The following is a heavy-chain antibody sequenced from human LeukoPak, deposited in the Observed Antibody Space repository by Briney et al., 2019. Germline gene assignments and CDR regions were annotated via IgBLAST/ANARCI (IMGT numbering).Heavy chain of an antibody. CDR2: INPSGGST. CDR1: GYTFTSYY. V-gene: IGHV1-46*01. D-gene: IGHD5-18*01. Sequence: ASVKVSCKASGYTFTSYYMHWVRQAPGQGLEWMGIINPSGGSTSYAQKFQGRVTMTRDTSTSTVFMELSSLRSEDTAVYYCVILWKQNSQNDYWGQGTLGTVSS. CDR3: VILWKQNSQNDY. J-gene: IGHJ4*02.